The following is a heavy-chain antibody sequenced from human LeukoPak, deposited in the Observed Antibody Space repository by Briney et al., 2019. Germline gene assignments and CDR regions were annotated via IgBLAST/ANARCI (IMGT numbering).Heavy chain of an antibody. CDR1: GFTFSCSS. CDR3: ASATRGGYFDY. Sequence: GGSLRLSCRASGFTFSCSSMSWLRQAPGKGLEWVSSISSSSDYIYYTDSVKGRFTISRDNTKNSLYLQMNSLRAEDMGVYYCASATRGGYFDYWGQGTLVTVSS. V-gene: IGHV3-21*01. J-gene: IGHJ4*02. CDR2: ISSSSDYI. D-gene: IGHD3-10*01.